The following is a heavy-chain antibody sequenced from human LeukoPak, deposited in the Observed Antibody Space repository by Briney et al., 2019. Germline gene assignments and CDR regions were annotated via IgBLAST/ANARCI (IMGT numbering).Heavy chain of an antibody. CDR3: ARDGPAAGRFDY. Sequence: GGSLRLSCATSGFTVSSNYMSWVRQAPGKGLEWDSVIYSGGSTYYADSVKDRFTISRDNSKNTLYLQMNSLTAEDTAVYYCARDGPAAGRFDYWGQGTLVTVSS. CDR1: GFTVSSNY. CDR2: IYSGGST. D-gene: IGHD6-13*01. V-gene: IGHV3-66*01. J-gene: IGHJ4*02.